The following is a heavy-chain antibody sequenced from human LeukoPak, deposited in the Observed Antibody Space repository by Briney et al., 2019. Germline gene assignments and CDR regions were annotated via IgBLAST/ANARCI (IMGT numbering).Heavy chain of an antibody. D-gene: IGHD3-3*01. CDR1: GGTFSSYA. V-gene: IGHV1-69*05. CDR2: IIPIFGTA. CDR3: ASAIFGVVISQLDY. J-gene: IGHJ4*02. Sequence: SVKVSCKASGGTFSSYAISWVRQAPGQGLEWMGRIIPIFGTANCAQKFQGRVTITTDESTSTAYMELSSLRSEDTAVYYCASAIFGVVISQLDYWGQGTLVTVSS.